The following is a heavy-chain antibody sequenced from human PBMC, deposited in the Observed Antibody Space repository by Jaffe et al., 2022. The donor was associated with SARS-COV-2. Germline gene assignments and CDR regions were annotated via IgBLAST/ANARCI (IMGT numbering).Heavy chain of an antibody. CDR3: AKDQFGCTATSCYEGTPYYLGS. D-gene: IGHD2-2*01. CDR1: GFSFSSYG. J-gene: IGHJ4*02. CDR2: LSGSGGRT. V-gene: IGHV3-23*01. Sequence: EVQLLESGGGLVQPGGSLRLSCAASGFSFSSYGLTWVRQAPGKGLEWVSGLSGSGGRTYYADSVKGRFTISRDNSKNTLYLQMNSLRAEDTAVYYCAKDQFGCTATSCYEGTPYYLGSWGQGTLVIVSS.